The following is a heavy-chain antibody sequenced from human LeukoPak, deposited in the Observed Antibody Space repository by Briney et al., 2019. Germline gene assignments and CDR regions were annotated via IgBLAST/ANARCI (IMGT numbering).Heavy chain of an antibody. CDR2: IKEDGSEK. D-gene: IGHD1-26*01. CDR3: AIGWGLHRFGY. V-gene: IGHV3-7*05. CDR1: GFRFSGYW. Sequence: GGSLRLSCVASGFRFSGYWMSWVRQAPGKGLEWVANIKEDGSEKYYVDSVKGRFTVSRDNVNNSLYLQMDSLRAEDTAVYYCAIGWGLHRFGYWGQGTLVTVSS. J-gene: IGHJ4*02.